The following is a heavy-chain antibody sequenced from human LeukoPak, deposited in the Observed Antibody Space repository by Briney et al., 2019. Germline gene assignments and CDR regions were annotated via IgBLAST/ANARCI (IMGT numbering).Heavy chain of an antibody. CDR1: GFTLSSHA. D-gene: IGHD6-13*01. CDR3: ARDPSRSWWGYFDY. Sequence: GGSLRLSCAASGFTLSSHAMRWGRQAPGKGLEWISTFSESSGSAHYADSVKGRFTISRDISKNTLYLQMNSLRAEDTAVYYCARDPSRSWWGYFDYWGQGALVTVSS. J-gene: IGHJ4*02. CDR2: FSESSGSA. V-gene: IGHV3-23*01.